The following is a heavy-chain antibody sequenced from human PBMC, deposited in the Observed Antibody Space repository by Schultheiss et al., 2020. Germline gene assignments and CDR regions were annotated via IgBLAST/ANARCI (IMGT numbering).Heavy chain of an antibody. CDR2: ISYDGSNK. Sequence: GGSLRLSCAASGFTFSSYAMHWVRQAPGKGLEWVAVISYDGSNKYYADSVKGRFTISRDNSKNTLYLQMNSLRAEDTAVYYCAGSFQLVDNWFDPWGQGTLVTGSS. CDR3: AGSFQLVDNWFDP. J-gene: IGHJ5*02. CDR1: GFTFSSYA. D-gene: IGHD6-13*01. V-gene: IGHV3-30-3*01.